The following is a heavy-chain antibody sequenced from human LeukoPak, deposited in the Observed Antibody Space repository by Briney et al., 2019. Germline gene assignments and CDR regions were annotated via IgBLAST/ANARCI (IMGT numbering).Heavy chain of an antibody. Sequence: SETLSLTCTVPGGSISSYYWSWIRQPPGKGLEWIGYIYYSGSTNYNPSLKSRVTISLDTSKNQFSLKLSSVTAADTAVYYCARHFGQQLPPGYWGQGTLVTVSS. CDR3: ARHFGQQLPPGY. CDR1: GGSISSYY. V-gene: IGHV4-59*08. CDR2: IYYSGST. J-gene: IGHJ4*02. D-gene: IGHD6-13*01.